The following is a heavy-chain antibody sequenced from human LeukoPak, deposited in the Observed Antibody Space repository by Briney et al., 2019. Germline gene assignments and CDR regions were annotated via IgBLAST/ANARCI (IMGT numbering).Heavy chain of an antibody. CDR1: GYSSSNYG. CDR2: IHIYRGNT. Sequence: ASVKVSCKASGYSSSNYGISWVRQAPGQGLEWMGWIHIYRGNTNYAQKFQGRVTMTTDTSTSTVYMEVRGLRSDDTAMYYCARDVGITVADSFDPWGQGALVTVSS. D-gene: IGHD6-13*01. V-gene: IGHV1-18*01. J-gene: IGHJ5*02. CDR3: ARDVGITVADSFDP.